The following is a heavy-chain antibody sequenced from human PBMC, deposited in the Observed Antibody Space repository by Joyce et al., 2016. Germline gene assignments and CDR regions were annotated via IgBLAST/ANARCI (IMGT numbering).Heavy chain of an antibody. D-gene: IGHD3-3*01. CDR3: ARDPTILRFLEWLSPPSYYFDY. V-gene: IGHV1-18*01. J-gene: IGHJ4*02. CDR1: GYIFTSYG. CDR2: SNGYNGNT. Sequence: QVQLVQSGVEMKKPGASVKVSCKASGYIFTSYGITWVRQAPGQGLEWMGGSNGYNGNTNYAQRFQGRGTMTTDTSTNTAYMELRNLRSDDTAVFYCARDPTILRFLEWLSPPSYYFDYWGQGTLVIVSS.